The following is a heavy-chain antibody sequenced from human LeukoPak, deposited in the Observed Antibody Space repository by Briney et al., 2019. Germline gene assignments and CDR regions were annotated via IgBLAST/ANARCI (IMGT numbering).Heavy chain of an antibody. CDR3: ARDFWSGSNWFDP. D-gene: IGHD3-3*01. V-gene: IGHV4-4*02. J-gene: IGHJ5*02. Sequence: SETLSLTCAVSGGSISSSKWWGWVRQPPGKGLEWIGEIYHSGSTYYNPSLKSRVTISVDTSMNQFSLKLSSVTAADTAVYYCARDFWSGSNWFDPWGQGTLVTVSS. CDR2: IYHSGST. CDR1: GGSISSSKW.